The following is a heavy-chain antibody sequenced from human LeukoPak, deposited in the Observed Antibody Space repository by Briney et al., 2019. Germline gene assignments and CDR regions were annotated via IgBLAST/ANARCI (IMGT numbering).Heavy chain of an antibody. Sequence: GESLKISCKGSGYSFTSYWISWVRQMPGKGLEWMGRIDPSDSYTNYGPSFQGHVTISADKSISTAYLQWSSLKASDTAMYYCARHVIYGDYDHNWFDPWGQGTLVTVSS. D-gene: IGHD4-17*01. CDR3: ARHVIYGDYDHNWFDP. J-gene: IGHJ5*02. CDR2: IDPSDSYT. V-gene: IGHV5-10-1*01. CDR1: GYSFTSYW.